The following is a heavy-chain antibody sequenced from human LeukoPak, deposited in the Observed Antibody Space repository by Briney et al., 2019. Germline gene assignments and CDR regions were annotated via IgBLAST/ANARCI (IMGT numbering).Heavy chain of an antibody. V-gene: IGHV1-18*04. J-gene: IGHJ6*04. CDR1: GYTFTSYG. CDR2: ISAYNGNT. CDR3: ARDNPAVTPSSSYGMDA. Sequence: GASVKVSCKASGYTFTSYGISWVRQAPGQGLEWMGWISAYNGNTNYAQKLQGRVTMTTDTSTSTAYMELRSLRSDDTAVYYCARDNPAVTPSSSYGMDAWGKGTPVTVSS. D-gene: IGHD4-17*01.